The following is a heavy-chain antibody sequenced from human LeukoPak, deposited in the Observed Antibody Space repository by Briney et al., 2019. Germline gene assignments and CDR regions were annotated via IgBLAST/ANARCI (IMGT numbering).Heavy chain of an antibody. J-gene: IGHJ5*02. CDR2: IYHSGST. CDR1: GGSISSGGYS. D-gene: IGHD3-22*01. CDR3: AKKNSDYYDSSGYYYVPGWFDP. V-gene: IGHV4-30-2*01. Sequence: SETLSLTCAVSGGSISSGGYSWRWIRQPPGKGLEWIGYIYHSGSTYYNPSLKSRVTISVDRSKNQFSLKLSSVTAADTAVYYCAKKNSDYYDSSGYYYVPGWFDPWGRGTLVTVSS.